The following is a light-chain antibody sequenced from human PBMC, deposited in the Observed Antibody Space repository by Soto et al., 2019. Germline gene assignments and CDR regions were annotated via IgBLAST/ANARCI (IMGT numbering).Light chain of an antibody. Sequence: DIVMTQSPDSLAVSLGERATINCRSSQSVLYSAHNKNKLAWYQQKSGQPPKLLIYWASTRESGVPDRFSGSGYGTDFTLTSSSLQAEDVAVYYCQQYSNTPRTVGQGTKVEIK. J-gene: IGKJ1*01. CDR1: QSVLYSAHNKNK. CDR3: QQYSNTPRT. V-gene: IGKV4-1*01. CDR2: WAS.